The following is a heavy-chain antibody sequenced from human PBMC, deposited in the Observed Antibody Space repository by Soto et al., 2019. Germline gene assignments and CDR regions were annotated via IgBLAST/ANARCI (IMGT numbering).Heavy chain of an antibody. CDR2: IIPIFGTA. V-gene: IGHV1-69*01. Sequence: QVQLVQSGAEVKKPGSSVKVSCKASGGTFSSYAISWVRQAPGQGLEWMGGIIPIFGTANYAQKFQGRVTITADESTSTAYMELSSLRSEDTAVYSCARPKYTIVCGDYYYSGMDVWGQGTTVTVSS. CDR1: GGTFSSYA. D-gene: IGHD2-8*01. CDR3: ARPKYTIVCGDYYYSGMDV. J-gene: IGHJ6*02.